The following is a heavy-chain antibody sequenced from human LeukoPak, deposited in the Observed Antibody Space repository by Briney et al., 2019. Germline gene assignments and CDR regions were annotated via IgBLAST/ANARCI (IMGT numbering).Heavy chain of an antibody. J-gene: IGHJ4*02. CDR2: ISWRGYT. Sequence: SETLSLTCTVSGGSMTSLYWGYIRQAPGKGLGWIGFISWRGYTSYSPALKSRVAISVDTSKSQFSLRLSSMTAADTAFYYCARGRNDNGGMFFDSWAQGTLVTVSS. CDR3: ARGRNDNGGMFFDS. D-gene: IGHD4-23*01. CDR1: GGSMTSLY. V-gene: IGHV4-59*11.